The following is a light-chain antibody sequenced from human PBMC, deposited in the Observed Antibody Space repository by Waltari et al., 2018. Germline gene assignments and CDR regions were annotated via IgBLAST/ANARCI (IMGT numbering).Light chain of an antibody. Sequence: DVVMTQSPLSLPITPGQPASISCRSSQSLVHSNGNTYLSWYQQKPGQPPRRLIYEVSNQDSGVPDRFSGSGAGTDFTLKISRVEAEDVGVYYCVQGTHLPFTFGPGTKLDIK. CDR2: EVS. J-gene: IGKJ3*01. V-gene: IGKV2-30*02. CDR3: VQGTHLPFT. CDR1: QSLVHSNGNTY.